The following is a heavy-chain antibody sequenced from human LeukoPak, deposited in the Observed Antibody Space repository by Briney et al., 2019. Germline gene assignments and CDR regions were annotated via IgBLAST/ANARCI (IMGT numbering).Heavy chain of an antibody. Sequence: AGGSLRLSCAASGFTFSTYEMNWVRQAPGKGLEWVSYITDSGRTICYADSVKGRFTISRDNAKNSLFLQMNSLRAEDTAVYYCARGEVVTASLPDYFYYYMDVWGKGTTVTISS. J-gene: IGHJ6*03. V-gene: IGHV3-48*03. CDR2: ITDSGRTI. D-gene: IGHD2-21*02. CDR3: ARGEVVTASLPDYFYYYMDV. CDR1: GFTFSTYE.